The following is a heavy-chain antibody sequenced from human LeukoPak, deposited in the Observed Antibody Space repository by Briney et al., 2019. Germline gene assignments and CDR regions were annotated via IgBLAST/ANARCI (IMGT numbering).Heavy chain of an antibody. CDR3: ARDPSIGSSLYYYMDV. J-gene: IGHJ6*03. CDR2: IRYDGSNK. CDR1: AFTFTSYG. V-gene: IGHV3-30*02. D-gene: IGHD2-15*01. Sequence: GGSLRLSCAASAFTFTSYGLHWVRQAPGKGLEWVAFIRYDGSNKYYADSVKGRFIISRDNSKNTLYLQMNSLRVEDTAVYYCARDPSIGSSLYYYMDVWGKGTTVTVSS.